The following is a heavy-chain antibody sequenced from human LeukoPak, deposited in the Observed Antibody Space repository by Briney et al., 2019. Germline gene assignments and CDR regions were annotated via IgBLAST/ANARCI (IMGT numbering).Heavy chain of an antibody. V-gene: IGHV4-34*01. CDR3: ASRREDSGGVLPYYFDY. CDR2: INHSGST. CDR1: GGSFSGYY. J-gene: IGHJ4*02. Sequence: PSETLSLTCAVYGGSFSGYYWSWIRQPPGKGLEWIGEINHSGSTNYNPSLKSRVTISVDTSKNQFSLKLTSVTAADTAVYYCASRREDSGGVLPYYFDYWGQGTLVTVSS. D-gene: IGHD2-15*01.